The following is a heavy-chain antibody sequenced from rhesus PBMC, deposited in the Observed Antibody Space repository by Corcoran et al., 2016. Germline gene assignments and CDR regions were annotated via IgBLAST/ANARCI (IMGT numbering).Heavy chain of an antibody. CDR3: ARSVAGTT. V-gene: IGHV4-65*01. CDR1: GGSVSRRKW. CDR2: ISGSSSRT. D-gene: IGHD1-14*01. Sequence: QVQLQESGPGLVKPSETLSLTCAVSGGSVSRRKWGSWIRQPPGKGLEWIGYISGSSSRTYYTPSRKSRVTISTDTSKNQLFLKLSSVTAADTAVYYCARSVAGTTWGQGVLVTVSS. J-gene: IGHJ4*01.